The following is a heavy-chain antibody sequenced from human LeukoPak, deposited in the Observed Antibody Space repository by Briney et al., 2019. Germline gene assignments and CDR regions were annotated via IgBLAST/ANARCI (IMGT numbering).Heavy chain of an antibody. J-gene: IGHJ6*03. D-gene: IGHD3-10*01. Sequence: SVKVSCKASGGTFSSYAISWVRQAPGQGLEWMGGIIPIFGTANYAQKFQGRVTITTDESTSTAYMELSSLRSEDTAVYYCAREVVVRGVTYYYYYMDVWGKGTTVTVSS. CDR2: IIPIFGTA. CDR1: GGTFSSYA. CDR3: AREVVVRGVTYYYYYMDV. V-gene: IGHV1-69*05.